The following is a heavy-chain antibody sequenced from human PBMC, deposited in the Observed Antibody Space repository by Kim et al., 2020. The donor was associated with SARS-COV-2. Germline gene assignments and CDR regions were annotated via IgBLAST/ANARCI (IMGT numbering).Heavy chain of an antibody. D-gene: IGHD6-13*01. V-gene: IGHV4-59*01. J-gene: IGHJ5*02. CDR3: ARDPSIAAAGNWFDP. Sequence: PSLQSRVTISVDTSKHHFSLKLSSVTAADTAVYYCARDPSIAAAGNWFDPWGQGTLVTVSS.